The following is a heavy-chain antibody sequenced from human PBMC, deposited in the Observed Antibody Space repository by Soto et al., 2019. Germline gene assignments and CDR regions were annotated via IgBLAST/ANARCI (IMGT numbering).Heavy chain of an antibody. CDR2: IYHSGST. CDR1: GGSLSSGGYS. D-gene: IGHD6-19*01. CDR3: AIVWGWTFDS. V-gene: IGHV4-30-2*01. J-gene: IGHJ4*02. Sequence: QLQLQESGSGLVKPSQTLSLTCAVSGGSLSSGGYSWSWIRQPPGQGLEWSGYIYHSGSTYYHPSHKSRVTISVDRSKNQCSRKLSSVTAADTAVYYCAIVWGWTFDSWGQGTRVTVSS.